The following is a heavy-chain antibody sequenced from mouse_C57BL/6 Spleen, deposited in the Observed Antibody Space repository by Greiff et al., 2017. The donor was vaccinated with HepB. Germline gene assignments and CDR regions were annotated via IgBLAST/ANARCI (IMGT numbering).Heavy chain of an antibody. CDR2: IYPGGGYT. D-gene: IGHD2-4*01. J-gene: IGHJ4*01. V-gene: IGHV1-63*01. Sequence: QVQLQQSGAELVRPGTSVKMSCKASGYTFTNYWIGWAKQRPGHGLEWIGDIYPGGGYTNYNETFKGKATLTADKSSSTAYMQFSSLTSEDSAIYYCARSVYYDYDGFWAMDYWGQGTSVTVSS. CDR3: ARSVYYDYDGFWAMDY. CDR1: GYTFTNYW.